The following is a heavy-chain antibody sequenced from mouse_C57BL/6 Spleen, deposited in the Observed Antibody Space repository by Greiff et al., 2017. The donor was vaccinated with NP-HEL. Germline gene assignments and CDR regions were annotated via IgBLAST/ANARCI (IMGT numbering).Heavy chain of an antibody. V-gene: IGHV1-26*01. Sequence: VQLQQSGPELVKPGASVKISCKASGYTFTDYYMNWVKQSHGKSLEWIGDINPNNGGTSYNQKFKGKATLTVDKSSSTAYMELRSLTSEDSAVYYCAWTGYAMDYWGQGTSVTVSS. CDR2: INPNNGGT. CDR1: GYTFTDYY. CDR3: AWTGYAMDY. J-gene: IGHJ4*01.